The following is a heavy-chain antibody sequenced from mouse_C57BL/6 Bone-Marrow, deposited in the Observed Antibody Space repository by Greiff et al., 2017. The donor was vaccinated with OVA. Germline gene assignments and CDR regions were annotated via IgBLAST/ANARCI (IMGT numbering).Heavy chain of an antibody. V-gene: IGHV1-26*01. D-gene: IGHD1-1*01. CDR2: INPNNGGT. CDR1: GYTFTDYY. J-gene: IGHJ4*01. Sequence: EVKLQQSGPELVKPGASVKISCKASGYTFTDYYMNWVKQSHGKSLEWIGDINPNNGGTSYNQKFKGKATLTVDKSSSTAYMELRSLTSEDSAVYYCARTPPFYYGSSYEGAMDYWGQGTSVTVSS. CDR3: ARTPPFYYGSSYEGAMDY.